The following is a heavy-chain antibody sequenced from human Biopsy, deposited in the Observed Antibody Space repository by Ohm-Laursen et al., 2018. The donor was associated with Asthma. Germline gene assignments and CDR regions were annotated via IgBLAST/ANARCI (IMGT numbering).Heavy chain of an antibody. CDR2: RKHDGSEE. Sequence: SLRLSCTASGFTFGDYWMSWVRQVPGKGLDWVANRKHDGSEENHVDSLKGRFTISRDNAKNSLYLQMNSLRAEDTAVYYCARTFHFWSPYHAEHYQLWGQGTLVTVSS. V-gene: IGHV3-7*01. CDR3: ARTFHFWSPYHAEHYQL. CDR1: GFTFGDYW. D-gene: IGHD3-3*02. J-gene: IGHJ1*01.